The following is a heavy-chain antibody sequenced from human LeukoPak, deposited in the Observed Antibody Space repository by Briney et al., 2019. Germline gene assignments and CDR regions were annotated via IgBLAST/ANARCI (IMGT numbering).Heavy chain of an antibody. Sequence: GGSLRLSCAASGFTFSSYAMSWVRQAPGKGLEWVGFIGSNAYGGTTEYAASVIGRFTISRDDSKSIAYLQVNSLKTEDTAVYYCTRARGYSYGYGDYWGPGTLVTVSS. CDR2: IGSNAYGGTT. J-gene: IGHJ4*02. V-gene: IGHV3-49*04. D-gene: IGHD5-18*01. CDR3: TRARGYSYGYGDY. CDR1: GFTFSSYA.